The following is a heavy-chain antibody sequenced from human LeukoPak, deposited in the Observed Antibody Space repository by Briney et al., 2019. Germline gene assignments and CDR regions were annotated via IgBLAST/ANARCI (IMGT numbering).Heavy chain of an antibody. Sequence: QPGRSLRLSCAASGFTFSSYGMHWVRQAPGKGLEWVAVIWYGGSNKYYADSVKGRFTISRDNSKNTLYLQMNSLRAEATAVYYCARDAPAYYYDSSGYTDAFDIWGQGTMVTVSS. V-gene: IGHV3-33*01. CDR2: IWYGGSNK. CDR3: ARDAPAYYYDSSGYTDAFDI. D-gene: IGHD3-22*01. CDR1: GFTFSSYG. J-gene: IGHJ3*02.